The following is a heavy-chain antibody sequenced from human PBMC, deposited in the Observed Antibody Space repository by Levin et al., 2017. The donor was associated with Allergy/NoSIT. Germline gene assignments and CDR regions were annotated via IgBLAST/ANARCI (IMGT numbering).Heavy chain of an antibody. CDR2: INPSGGST. CDR1: GYTFTSYY. CDR3: ARDGYCSGGRCPFDY. V-gene: IGHV1-46*01. J-gene: IGHJ4*02. Sequence: ASVKVSCKASGYTFTSYYMHWVRQAPGQGLEWMGIINPSGGSTSYAQKFQGRVTMTRDTSTSTVYMELSSLRSEHTAVYYCARDGYCSGGRCPFDYWGQGTLVTVSS. D-gene: IGHD2-15*01.